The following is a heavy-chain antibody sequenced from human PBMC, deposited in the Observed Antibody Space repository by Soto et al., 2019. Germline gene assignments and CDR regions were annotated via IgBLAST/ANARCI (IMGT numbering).Heavy chain of an antibody. Sequence: QVQLVESGGGVVQPGRSLRLSCAASGFTFSSYGMHWVRQAPGKGLEWVAVIWYDGSNKDYADSVKGRFTISRDNSKNTRYLQMNSLRAEDTAVYYCARDPSYDSSGYYPTNWFDPWGQGTLVTVSS. V-gene: IGHV3-33*01. D-gene: IGHD3-22*01. CDR1: GFTFSSYG. J-gene: IGHJ5*02. CDR3: ARDPSYDSSGYYPTNWFDP. CDR2: IWYDGSNK.